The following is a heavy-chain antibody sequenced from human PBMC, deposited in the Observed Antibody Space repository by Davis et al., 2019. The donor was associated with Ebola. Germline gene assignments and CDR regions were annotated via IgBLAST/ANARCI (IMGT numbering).Heavy chain of an antibody. CDR3: ARGSENWNYVDY. CDR2: ISSAGGYI. D-gene: IGHD1-1*01. Sequence: GESLKISCAASGFTFSNFAMNWVRQAPGKGLEWVSSISSAGGYIYYADSVKGRFTVSRDNAENSLYLQMNSLRVDDTSVYYCARGSENWNYVDYWGQGTLVTVSS. J-gene: IGHJ4*02. CDR1: GFTFSNFA. V-gene: IGHV3-21*01.